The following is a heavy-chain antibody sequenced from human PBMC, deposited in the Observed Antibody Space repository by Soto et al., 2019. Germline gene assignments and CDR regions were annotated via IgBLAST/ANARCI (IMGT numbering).Heavy chain of an antibody. J-gene: IGHJ6*02. Sequence: PSETLSLTCIVSGGSISGYHWSWIRQPPGKGLEWIGYIHYSGSTKYNPSLKSRVTISVDTSKNQFSLKLRSVTAADTAVYYCARDRTTPIRGEHNYYYYYGMDVWGQGTTVTVSS. CDR1: GGSISGYH. CDR3: ARDRTTPIRGEHNYYYYYGMDV. D-gene: IGHD3-10*01. CDR2: IHYSGST. V-gene: IGHV4-59*01.